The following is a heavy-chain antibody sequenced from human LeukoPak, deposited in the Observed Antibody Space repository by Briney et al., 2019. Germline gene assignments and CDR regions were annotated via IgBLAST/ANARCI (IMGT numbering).Heavy chain of an antibody. CDR3: ARLGYYGMDV. Sequence: GGSLRLSCAASGFTFISYWMSWVRQAPGKGLEWVANIKQDGSEKYYVDPVEGRFTISRDNAKNSLYLQMNSLRAEDTAVYYCARLGYYGMDVWGQGTTVTVSS. J-gene: IGHJ6*02. CDR2: IKQDGSEK. V-gene: IGHV3-7*01. CDR1: GFTFISYW.